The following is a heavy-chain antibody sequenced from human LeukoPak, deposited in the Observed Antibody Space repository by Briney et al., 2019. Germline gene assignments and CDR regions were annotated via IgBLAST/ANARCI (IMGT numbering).Heavy chain of an antibody. D-gene: IGHD6-13*01. CDR2: VYSDDST. CDR1: GFTVSDSY. J-gene: IGHJ4*02. V-gene: IGHV3-53*01. Sequence: GGSLRLSCAASGFTVSDSYMSWARQAPGKGLEWISVVYSDDSTYYADSVLGRFTVSRDNSKNTMYLQMNSLRAGDTALYYCTRDWGAASGYWGQGTLVTVSS. CDR3: TRDWGAASGY.